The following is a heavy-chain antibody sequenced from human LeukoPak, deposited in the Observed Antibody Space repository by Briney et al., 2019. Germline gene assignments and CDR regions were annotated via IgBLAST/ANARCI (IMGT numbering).Heavy chain of an antibody. V-gene: IGHV3-30-3*01. CDR3: AAEFCGGGRCYTGHSGHDY. CDR1: GFTFSTYT. D-gene: IGHD2-21*01. Sequence: SGGSLRLSCAASGFTFSTYTMHWVRQAPDKGLEWVAVISFDGAYKFYADSVKGRFTISRDSSRNTLYLQMNSLGAEDTAVYYCAAEFCGGGRCYTGHSGHDYWGQGTLVTVSS. CDR2: ISFDGAYK. J-gene: IGHJ4*02.